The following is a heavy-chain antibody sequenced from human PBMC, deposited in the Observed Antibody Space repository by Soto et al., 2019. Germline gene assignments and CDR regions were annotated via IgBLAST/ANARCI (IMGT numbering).Heavy chain of an antibody. D-gene: IGHD6-19*01. CDR1: GGTFSSYS. J-gene: IGHJ4*02. V-gene: IGHV1-69*02. Sequence: QVQLVQSGAEVKKPGSSVKVSCKASGGTFSSYSIRWVRQAPGQGLEWMGRIIPILGIANYAQKLQGRVTITADKSTSTAYMELSSLRSEDTAVYYCARGAAGIAVAGPSYYFDYWGQGTLVTVSS. CDR3: ARGAAGIAVAGPSYYFDY. CDR2: IIPILGIA.